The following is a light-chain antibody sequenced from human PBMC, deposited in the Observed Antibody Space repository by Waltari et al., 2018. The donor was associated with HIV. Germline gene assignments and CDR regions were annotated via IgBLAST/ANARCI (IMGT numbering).Light chain of an antibody. CDR3: QQSYTAPRT. J-gene: IGKJ1*01. CDR1: QAVASY. CDR2: VAS. Sequence: DIQLTQSPSSLSASLGDRITINCRASQAVASYLNWYRHRPGTAPQLLIYVASNLQTGVPSRFSASGSGTDFSLTIDGLQREDFATYFCQQSYTAPRTFGLGTKVE. V-gene: IGKV1-39*01.